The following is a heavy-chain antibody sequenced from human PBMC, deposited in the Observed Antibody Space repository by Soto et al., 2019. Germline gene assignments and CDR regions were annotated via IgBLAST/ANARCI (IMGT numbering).Heavy chain of an antibody. J-gene: IGHJ4*02. Sequence: PGGSLRLSCAASGFTFNSYAMTWVRQAPGKGLEWVSAISASGGSTYYADSVKGRFTISRDNSKNTLYLQMNSLRADDTAVYYCANYLTAVGATSPFDYWGQGTLVTVSS. CDR2: ISASGGST. CDR3: ANYLTAVGATSPFDY. CDR1: GFTFNSYA. V-gene: IGHV3-23*01. D-gene: IGHD1-26*01.